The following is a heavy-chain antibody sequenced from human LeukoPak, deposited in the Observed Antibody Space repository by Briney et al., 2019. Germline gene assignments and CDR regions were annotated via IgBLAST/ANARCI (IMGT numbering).Heavy chain of an antibody. J-gene: IGHJ4*02. CDR1: GFTLSSYW. CDR3: ARDAGNSPNLRTGLAFDS. D-gene: IGHD4-23*01. Sequence: GGSLSLSCAVSGFTLSSYWISWVRQAPGKGLEWVANIKQDGSEKYYVDSVKGRFTISRDNAKNSLYLQMNSLRAEDTAVYYCARDAGNSPNLRTGLAFDSWGQG. CDR2: IKQDGSEK. V-gene: IGHV3-7*01.